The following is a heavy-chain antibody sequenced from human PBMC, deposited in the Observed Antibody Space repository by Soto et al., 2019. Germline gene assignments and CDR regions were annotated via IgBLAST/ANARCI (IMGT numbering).Heavy chain of an antibody. CDR1: GYTFTSYD. CDR2: MNPNSGNT. V-gene: IGHV1-8*01. D-gene: IGHD3-10*01. Sequence: ASVKVSCKASGYTFTSYDINWVRQATGQGLEWMGWMNPNSGNTGYAQKFQGRVTMTRNTSISTAYMELSSPRSEDTAVYYCAGGFGEFPYYYYYYGMDVWGQGTTVTVSS. CDR3: AGGFGEFPYYYYYYGMDV. J-gene: IGHJ6*02.